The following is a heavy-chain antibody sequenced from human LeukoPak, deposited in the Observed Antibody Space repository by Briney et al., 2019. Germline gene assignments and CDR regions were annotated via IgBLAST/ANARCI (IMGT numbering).Heavy chain of an antibody. Sequence: GGSLRLSCAASGFTFSNYWMSWVRQAPGKGLEWVANINQDGSEKYYVDSVKGRFTISRDNAKSSLYLQMNSLRAEDTAVYYCARDRDGGDYWGQGTLVTVSS. D-gene: IGHD5-24*01. J-gene: IGHJ4*02. V-gene: IGHV3-7*01. CDR2: INQDGSEK. CDR1: GFTFSNYW. CDR3: ARDRDGGDY.